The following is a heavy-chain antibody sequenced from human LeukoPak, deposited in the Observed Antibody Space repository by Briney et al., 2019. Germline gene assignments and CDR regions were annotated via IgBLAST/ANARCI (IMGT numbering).Heavy chain of an antibody. V-gene: IGHV3-66*02. CDR3: ARSWDARLNFDY. CDR2: IYSGGST. D-gene: IGHD1-26*01. J-gene: IGHJ4*02. Sequence: QPGGSLRLSCAASGFTISRNYMNWVRQAPGRGLEWVAVIYSGGSTYYADSVRGRFTISRDNSKNTLYLQMDSLRVEDTAVYYCARSWDARLNFDYWGQGTLVTVSS. CDR1: GFTISRNY.